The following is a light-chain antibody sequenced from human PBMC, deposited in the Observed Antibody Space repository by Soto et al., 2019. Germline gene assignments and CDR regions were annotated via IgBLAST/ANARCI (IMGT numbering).Light chain of an antibody. CDR2: DAS. Sequence: DIQMTQSPSTLSASVGDRVTITCRASQNIVNWLAWYQQKPGKAPKLLIYDASTLKSGVPSRFSGSGSGTEFTLTISRLQPDDFATYYCQQYSSASPYTFGQGTNLEIK. J-gene: IGKJ2*01. V-gene: IGKV1-5*01. CDR1: QNIVNW. CDR3: QQYSSASPYT.